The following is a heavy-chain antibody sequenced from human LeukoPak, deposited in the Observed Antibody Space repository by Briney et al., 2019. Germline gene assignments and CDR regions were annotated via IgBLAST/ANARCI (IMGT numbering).Heavy chain of an antibody. Sequence: PGGSLRLSCAASGFTFSTSWMSWVRQAPGKGLEWVANIQQDGSAKYYVDSVKGRFTISRDNAKNSLYLQMNSLRAKDTAVYYCARFSLYDNSGYYSWLFDFWGQGTLVTVSS. CDR1: GFTFSTSW. J-gene: IGHJ4*02. CDR2: IQQDGSAK. CDR3: ARFSLYDNSGYYSWLFDF. D-gene: IGHD3-22*01. V-gene: IGHV3-7*01.